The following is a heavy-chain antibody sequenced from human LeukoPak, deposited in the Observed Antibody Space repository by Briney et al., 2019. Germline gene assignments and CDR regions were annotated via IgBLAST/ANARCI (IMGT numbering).Heavy chain of an antibody. V-gene: IGHV4-39*01. CDR1: GGSISSSSYY. D-gene: IGHD2/OR15-2a*01. Sequence: PSETLSLTCTVSGGSISSSSYYWGWIRQPPGKGLEWIGSIYYSGSTYYNPSLKSRVTISVDTSKNQFSLKLSSATAADTAVYYCARHGFNTSWGQGTLVTVSS. CDR2: IYYSGST. J-gene: IGHJ4*02. CDR3: ARHGFNTS.